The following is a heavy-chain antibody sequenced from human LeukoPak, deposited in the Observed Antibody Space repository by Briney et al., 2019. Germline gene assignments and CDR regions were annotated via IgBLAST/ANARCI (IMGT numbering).Heavy chain of an antibody. CDR3: ARGSRGYGSGSYHLDY. CDR1: GGSFSGYY. CDR2: INHSGST. J-gene: IGHJ4*02. D-gene: IGHD3-10*01. V-gene: IGHV4-34*01. Sequence: SGTLSLTCAVYGGSFSGYYWSWIRQPPGKGLEWIGEINHSGSTNYNPSLKSRVTISVDTSKNQFSLKLSSVTAADTAVYYCARGSRGYGSGSYHLDYWGQGTLVTVSS.